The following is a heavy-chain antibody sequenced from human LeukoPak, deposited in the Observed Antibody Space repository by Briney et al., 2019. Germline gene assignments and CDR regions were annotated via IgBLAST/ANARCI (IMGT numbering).Heavy chain of an antibody. V-gene: IGHV3-23*01. CDR1: GFTFSSYA. CDR2: ISGSGGST. CDR3: TKAAGAVAGGVGRFDY. Sequence: GGSLRLSCAASGFTFSSYAMSWVRQAPGKGLEWVSAISGSGGSTYYADSVKGRFTISRDNSKNTLYLQMNSLRAEDTAVYYCTKAAGAVAGGVGRFDYWGQGTLVTVSS. D-gene: IGHD2-8*02. J-gene: IGHJ4*02.